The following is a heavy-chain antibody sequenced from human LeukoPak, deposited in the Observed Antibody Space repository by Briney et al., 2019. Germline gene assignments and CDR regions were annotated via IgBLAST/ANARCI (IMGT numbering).Heavy chain of an antibody. CDR1: GDSISSYY. J-gene: IGHJ4*02. D-gene: IGHD3-22*01. CDR2: IYYSGST. CDR3: ARRIGSGYVLDY. Sequence: PSETLSLTCSVSGDSISSYYWSWIRQPPGKGLEWIGHIYYSGSTNYSPSLKSRVTISIDTSKNQFSLKLSSVTAADTAVYYCARRIGSGYVLDYWGRGTLVTVSS. V-gene: IGHV4-59*12.